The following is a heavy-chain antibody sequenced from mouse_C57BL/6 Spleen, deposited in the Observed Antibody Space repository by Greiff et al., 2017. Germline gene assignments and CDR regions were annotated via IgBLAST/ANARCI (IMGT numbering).Heavy chain of an antibody. D-gene: IGHD1-1*01. CDR1: GYTFTSYG. V-gene: IGHV1-81*01. CDR3: ARSYYYGSSSYYYAMDY. Sequence: VKVVESGAELARPGASVKLSCKASGYTFTSYGISWVKQRTGQGLEWIGEIYPRSGNTYYNEKFKGKATLTADKSSSTAYMELRSLTSEDSAVYFCARSYYYGSSSYYYAMDYWGQGTSVTVSS. CDR2: IYPRSGNT. J-gene: IGHJ4*01.